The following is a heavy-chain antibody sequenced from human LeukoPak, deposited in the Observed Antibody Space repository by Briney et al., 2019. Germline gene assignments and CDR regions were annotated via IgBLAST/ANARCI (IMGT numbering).Heavy chain of an antibody. V-gene: IGHV5-51*01. CDR3: ARGGSLNYFDY. Sequence: GGSLRLSCAASGFTFTSYWIGWVRQMPGKGLEWMGIIYPGDSDTRYSPSFQGQVTISADKSISTAYLQWSSLKASDTAMYYCARGGSLNYFDYWGQGTLVTVSS. CDR1: GFTFTSYW. D-gene: IGHD2-15*01. CDR2: IYPGDSDT. J-gene: IGHJ4*02.